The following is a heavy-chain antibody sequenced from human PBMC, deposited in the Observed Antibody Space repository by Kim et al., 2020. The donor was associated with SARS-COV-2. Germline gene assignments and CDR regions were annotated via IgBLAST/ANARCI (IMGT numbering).Heavy chain of an antibody. CDR2: GTT. CDR3: ARNSRNWFDL. J-gene: IGHJ5*02. V-gene: IGHV3-53*01. D-gene: IGHD2-21*01. Sequence: GTTFSSDPGKGRFSITRDNPKNTLYLEMSSLRVDDTAVYYCARNSRNWFDLWGQGTQVTVSP.